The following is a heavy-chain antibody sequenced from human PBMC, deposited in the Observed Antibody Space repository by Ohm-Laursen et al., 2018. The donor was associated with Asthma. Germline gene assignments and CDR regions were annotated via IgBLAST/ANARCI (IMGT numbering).Heavy chain of an antibody. J-gene: IGHJ5*02. CDR2: IYPGDSDP. D-gene: IGHD6-13*01. Sequence: GDSLRISCKGSGYSFTSYWIGWVRQMPGKGLEGMGIIYPGDSDPRYSPSFQGQVTISPDKSISTAYLQWSSLKASDTAMYYCARDRSSSWHNNWFDPWGQGTRVTVSS. CDR1: GYSFTSYW. V-gene: IGHV5-51*01. CDR3: ARDRSSSWHNNWFDP.